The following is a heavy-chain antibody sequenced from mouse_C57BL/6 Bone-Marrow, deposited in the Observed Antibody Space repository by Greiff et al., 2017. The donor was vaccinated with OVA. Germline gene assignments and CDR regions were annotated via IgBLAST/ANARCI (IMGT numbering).Heavy chain of an antibody. D-gene: IGHD2-3*01. V-gene: IGHV1-26*01. CDR2: INPNNGGT. CDR3: ARKEWLLRAMDY. CDR1: GYTFTDFY. Sequence: EVQLQQSGPELVKPGASVKISCKASGYTFTDFYMNWVKQSHGKSLEWIGDINPNNGGTSYNQKFKGKATLTVDKSSSTAYMELRSLTSEDSAVYYCARKEWLLRAMDYWGQGTSVTVSS. J-gene: IGHJ4*01.